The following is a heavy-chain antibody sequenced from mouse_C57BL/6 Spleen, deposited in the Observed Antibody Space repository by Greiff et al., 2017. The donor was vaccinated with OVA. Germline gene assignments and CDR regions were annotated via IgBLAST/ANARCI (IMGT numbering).Heavy chain of an antibody. CDR1: GYAFSSSW. D-gene: IGHD1-1*01. CDR2: IYPGDGDT. Sequence: QVQLKESGPELVKPGASVKISCKASGYAFSSSWMNWVKQRPGKGLEWIGRIYPGDGDTNYNGKFKGKATLTADKSSSTAYMQLSSLTSEDSAVYFCARYRYYGSSDYWGQGTTLTVSS. J-gene: IGHJ2*01. V-gene: IGHV1-82*01. CDR3: ARYRYYGSSDY.